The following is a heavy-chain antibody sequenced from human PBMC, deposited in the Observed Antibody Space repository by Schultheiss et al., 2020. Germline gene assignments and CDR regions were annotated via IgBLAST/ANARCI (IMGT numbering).Heavy chain of an antibody. Sequence: SVKVSCKASGFTFTSSAVQWVRQARGQRLEWIGWIVVGSGNTNYAQKFQERVTITRDMSTSTAYMELSSLRSEDTAVYYCARAANSGSYYRSLDYWGQGTLVTVSS. CDR2: IVVGSGNT. CDR1: GFTFTSSA. D-gene: IGHD3-10*01. V-gene: IGHV1-58*01. CDR3: ARAANSGSYYRSLDY. J-gene: IGHJ4*02.